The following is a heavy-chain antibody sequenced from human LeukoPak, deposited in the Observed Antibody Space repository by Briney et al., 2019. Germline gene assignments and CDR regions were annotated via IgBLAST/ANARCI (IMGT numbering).Heavy chain of an antibody. J-gene: IGHJ4*02. V-gene: IGHV3-21*01. CDR2: ISSSSSYI. CDR3: ARAAPTVTDY. D-gene: IGHD4-17*01. Sequence: GGSLRLSCAASGFTFSNYAMSWVRQAPGKGLEWVSSISSSSSYIYYADSVKGRFTISRDNAKNSLYLQMNSLRAEDTAVYYCARAAPTVTDYWGQGTLVTVSS. CDR1: GFTFSNYA.